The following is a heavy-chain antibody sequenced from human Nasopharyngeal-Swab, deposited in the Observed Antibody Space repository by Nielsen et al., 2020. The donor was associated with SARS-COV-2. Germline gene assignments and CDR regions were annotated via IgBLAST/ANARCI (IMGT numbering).Heavy chain of an antibody. D-gene: IGHD3-10*01. V-gene: IGHV4-31*03. CDR3: ARMDKSWYFDY. CDR2: IHSRGTT. J-gene: IGHJ4*02. Sequence: SETLSLTCSVSGDSISSGHNFWSWIRQPPGKGLEWIGYIHSRGTTYFNPSLESRVSISADTSKNHFSLRLGSVTAADTAVYYCARMDKSWYFDYWGQGTLVTVSS. CDR1: GDSISSGHNF.